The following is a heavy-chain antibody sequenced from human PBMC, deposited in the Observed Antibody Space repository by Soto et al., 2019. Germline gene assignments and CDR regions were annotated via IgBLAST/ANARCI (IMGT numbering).Heavy chain of an antibody. V-gene: IGHV4-34*01. Sequence: QVQLQQWGAGLLKPSETLPLTCAVYGGSFSGYYWSWIRQPPGKGLEWIGEINHSGSTNYNPSLKSRVTISVDTSKNQFSLKLSSVTAADTAVYYCASLEYSSSSRYYYYYMDVWGKGTTVTVSS. CDR2: INHSGST. CDR1: GGSFSGYY. D-gene: IGHD6-6*01. J-gene: IGHJ6*03. CDR3: ASLEYSSSSRYYYYYMDV.